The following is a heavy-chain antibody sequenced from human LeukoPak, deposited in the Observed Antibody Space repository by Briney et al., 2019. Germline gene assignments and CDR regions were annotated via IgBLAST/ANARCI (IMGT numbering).Heavy chain of an antibody. Sequence: SQTLSLTCTVSGGSISSGSYYWSWIRQPAGKGLEWIGRMYTSGSTNYKPSLKSRVTISVDTSKNQFSLKLSSVIAADTAVYYCARGRSGSYGWFDPWGQGTLVTVSS. CDR2: MYTSGST. D-gene: IGHD1-26*01. CDR3: ARGRSGSYGWFDP. V-gene: IGHV4-61*02. J-gene: IGHJ5*02. CDR1: GGSISSGSYY.